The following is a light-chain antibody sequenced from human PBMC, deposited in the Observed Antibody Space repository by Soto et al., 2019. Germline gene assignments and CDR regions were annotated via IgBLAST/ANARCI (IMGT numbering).Light chain of an antibody. J-gene: IGKJ1*01. Sequence: DIQMTQSPSTLSASVGYRVTITCRASQSISSWLAWYQQKPGKAPKLLIYKASSLESGVPSRFSGSGSGTEFTLTISSLQPDDFATYYCQQYETFSGTFGPGTKGDIK. CDR2: KAS. V-gene: IGKV1-5*03. CDR3: QQYETFSGT. CDR1: QSISSW.